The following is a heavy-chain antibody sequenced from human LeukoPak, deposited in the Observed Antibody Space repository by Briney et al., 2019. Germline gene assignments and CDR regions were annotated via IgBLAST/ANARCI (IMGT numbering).Heavy chain of an antibody. CDR1: GLTFSGSA. D-gene: IGHD3-16*02. CDR2: ISYSGANS. Sequence: GGSLRLSCAACGLTFSGSAMSWVRQAAGEGLEWVSLISYSGANSYYTDSVRGRFTISRDNSKDTLFLQMNSLRAEDTAIYYCARDMQLSTWGLGTMVTVSS. V-gene: IGHV3-23*01. J-gene: IGHJ3*01. CDR3: ARDMQLST.